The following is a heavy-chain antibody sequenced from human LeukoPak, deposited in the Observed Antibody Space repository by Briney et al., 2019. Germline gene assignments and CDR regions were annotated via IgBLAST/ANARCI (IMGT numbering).Heavy chain of an antibody. D-gene: IGHD2-15*01. CDR2: ISSSGSTI. Sequence: PGGSLRLSCSASGFTFSDYYMSWIRQAPGKGLEWVSYISSSGSTIYYADSVKGRFTISRDNAKNSLYLQMNSLRAEDTAVYYCARDGEALEYCSGGSCYPYHYNNGMNVWAKGTRVTVPS. V-gene: IGHV3-11*01. CDR3: ARDGEALEYCSGGSCYPYHYNNGMNV. CDR1: GFTFSDYY. J-gene: IGHJ6*04.